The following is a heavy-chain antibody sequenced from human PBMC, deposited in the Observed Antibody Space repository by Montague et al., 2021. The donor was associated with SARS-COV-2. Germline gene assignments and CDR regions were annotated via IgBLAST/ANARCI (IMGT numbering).Heavy chain of an antibody. D-gene: IGHD6-13*01. V-gene: IGHV4-61*08. J-gene: IGHJ4*02. CDR3: ARVPSAAAAARSDY. CDR2: IYYSGST. CDR1: GGSVSSGGYY. Sequence: SETLSLTCTVSGGSVSSGGYYWSWIRQPPGKGLEWIGYIYYSGSTNYNPSLKSRVTISLDTSKNQFSLKLTSVTAADTAVYYCARVPSAAAAARSDYWGQGTLVTVSS.